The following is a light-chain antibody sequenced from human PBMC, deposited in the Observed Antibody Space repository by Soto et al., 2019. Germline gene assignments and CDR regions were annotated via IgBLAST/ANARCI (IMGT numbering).Light chain of an antibody. CDR1: SSDVGSYNL. CDR2: EVS. V-gene: IGLV2-23*02. Sequence: QSALTQPASVSGSPGQSITISYTGTSSDVGSYNLVSWYQQHPGKAPKLMIYEVSKRPSGVSNRFSGSNSGNTASLTISGLQAEDEADYYCCSYAGSSTHVVFGGGTQLTVL. J-gene: IGLJ2*01. CDR3: CSYAGSSTHVV.